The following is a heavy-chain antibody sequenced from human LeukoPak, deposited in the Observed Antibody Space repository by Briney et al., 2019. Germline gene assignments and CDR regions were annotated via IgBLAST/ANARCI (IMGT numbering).Heavy chain of an antibody. Sequence: GRSLRLSCAASGFTFDDYAMHWVRQAPGKGLEWVSGISWNSDIIGYADSVKGRFTISRDSAKNSLYLQMNSLSPEDTAFYYCAKDIRSIVVPPDAMDVWGQGTTVTVSS. D-gene: IGHD2-2*01. CDR3: AKDIRSIVVPPDAMDV. J-gene: IGHJ6*02. CDR1: GFTFDDYA. V-gene: IGHV3-9*01. CDR2: ISWNSDII.